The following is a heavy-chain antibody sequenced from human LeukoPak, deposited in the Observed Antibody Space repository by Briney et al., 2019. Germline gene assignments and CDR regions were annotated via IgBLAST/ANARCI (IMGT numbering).Heavy chain of an antibody. J-gene: IGHJ3*02. V-gene: IGHV1-69*05. Sequence: MGGIIPIFGTANYAQKFQGRVTITRDTSASTAYMELSSLRSEDTAVYYCARVPSKMAFDIWGQGTMVTVSS. CDR2: IIPIFGTA. CDR3: ARVPSKMAFDI. D-gene: IGHD5-24*01.